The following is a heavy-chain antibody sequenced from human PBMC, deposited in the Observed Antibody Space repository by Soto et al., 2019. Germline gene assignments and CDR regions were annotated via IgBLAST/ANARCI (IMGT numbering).Heavy chain of an antibody. CDR3: ARGLSTSHYYYYGMDV. Sequence: GSVKVSCKASGYTFTSYDINWVRQATGQGLEWMGWMNPNSGNTGYAQKFQGRVTMTRNTSISTAYMELSSLRSEDTAVYYCARGLSTSHYYYYGMDVWGQGTTVTVSS. CDR1: GYTFTSYD. CDR2: MNPNSGNT. V-gene: IGHV1-8*01. J-gene: IGHJ6*02. D-gene: IGHD2-2*01.